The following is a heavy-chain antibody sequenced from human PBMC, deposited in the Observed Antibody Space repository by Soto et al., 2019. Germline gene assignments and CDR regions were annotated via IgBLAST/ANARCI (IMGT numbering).Heavy chain of an antibody. Sequence: QVQLQESGPGLVKPSQTLSLTCTVSGGSISSGGYYWSWIRQHPGKGLEWIGYIYYSGSTYYNPSLTSPVTISVDTSKNQFSLKLSSVTAADTAVYYCARAVPNSPPFWSGYYTIFDYWGQGTLVTVSS. CDR3: ARAVPNSPPFWSGYYTIFDY. CDR2: IYYSGST. J-gene: IGHJ4*02. V-gene: IGHV4-31*01. D-gene: IGHD3-3*01. CDR1: GGSISSGGYY.